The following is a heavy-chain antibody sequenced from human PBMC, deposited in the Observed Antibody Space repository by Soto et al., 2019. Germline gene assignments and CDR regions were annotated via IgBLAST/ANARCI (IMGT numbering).Heavy chain of an antibody. Sequence: GGSLRLSCAASGFTFSSYGMHWVRQAPGKGLEWVAVIWYDGSNKYYADSVKGRFTISRDNSKNTLYLQMNSLRAEDTAVYYCARDLGWLAYYYYGMDVWGQGTTVTV. CDR1: GFTFSSYG. D-gene: IGHD6-19*01. J-gene: IGHJ6*02. CDR3: ARDLGWLAYYYYGMDV. V-gene: IGHV3-33*01. CDR2: IWYDGSNK.